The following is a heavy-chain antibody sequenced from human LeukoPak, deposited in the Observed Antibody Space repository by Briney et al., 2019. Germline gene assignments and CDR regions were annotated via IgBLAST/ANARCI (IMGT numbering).Heavy chain of an antibody. CDR1: GFTFSSYG. CDR3: ASYGSGSTDAFDI. Sequence: PGGSLRLSCAASGFTFSSYGMHWVRQAPGKGLEWVAFIRYDGSNKYYADSVKGRFTISRDNSKNTLYLQMNSLRAEDAAVYYCASYGSGSTDAFDIWGQGTMVTVSS. CDR2: IRYDGSNK. J-gene: IGHJ3*02. D-gene: IGHD3-10*01. V-gene: IGHV3-30*02.